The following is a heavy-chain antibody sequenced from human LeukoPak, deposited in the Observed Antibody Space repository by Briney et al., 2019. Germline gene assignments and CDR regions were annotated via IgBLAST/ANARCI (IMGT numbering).Heavy chain of an antibody. CDR3: VRASSWPHWFDP. CDR1: GGSISSGGYS. Sequence: PSETLSLTCAVSGGSISSGGYSWSWIRQPPGKGLEWIGYIYHSGSTYYNPSLKSRVTISVDRSKNQFSLKLSSVTAADTAVYYCVRASSWPHWFDPWGQGTLVTVSS. CDR2: IYHSGST. V-gene: IGHV4-30-2*01. J-gene: IGHJ5*02.